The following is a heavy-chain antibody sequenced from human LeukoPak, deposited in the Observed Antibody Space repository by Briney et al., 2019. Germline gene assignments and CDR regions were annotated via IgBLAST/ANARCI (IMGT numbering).Heavy chain of an antibody. CDR1: GYRFTIYW. Sequence: GESLKISCKSSGYRFTIYWIAWVRQMPGKGLEWMWIIYPGDSDTRYSPSFHGQVTISADNSISTAYLQWSSLKASDTAMYYCARQVVAAAGTKYFDYWGQGTLVTVSS. V-gene: IGHV5-51*01. CDR3: ARQVVAAAGTKYFDY. CDR2: IYPGDSDT. J-gene: IGHJ4*02. D-gene: IGHD6-13*01.